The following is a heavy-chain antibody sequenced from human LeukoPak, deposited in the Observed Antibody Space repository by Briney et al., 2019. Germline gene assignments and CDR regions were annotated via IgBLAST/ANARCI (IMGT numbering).Heavy chain of an antibody. Sequence: SETLSLTCTVSGGSISSYYWSWIRQPAGKGLEWIGRIYTSGSTNYNPSLKSRVTMSVDTSKKQFSLKLSSVTAADTAVYYCAKEHSGYYYVYYYYMDVWAKGPRSPSP. J-gene: IGHJ6*03. CDR3: AKEHSGYYYVYYYYMDV. CDR2: IYTSGST. V-gene: IGHV4-4*07. D-gene: IGHD5-12*01. CDR1: GGSISSYY.